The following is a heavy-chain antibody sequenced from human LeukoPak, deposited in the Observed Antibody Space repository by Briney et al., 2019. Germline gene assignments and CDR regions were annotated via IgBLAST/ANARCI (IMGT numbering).Heavy chain of an antibody. CDR1: GDSISSHY. CDR2: VFYSGNT. CDR3: ARQLYSSGSYFAPMDV. V-gene: IGHV4-59*08. J-gene: IGHJ6*03. Sequence: SETLSLTCTVSGDSISSHYWSWIRQPPGKGLEWIGYVFYSGNTNYNPSLKSRVTISLDTSKNQFSLNLSSVTAADTAVYYCARQLYSSGSYFAPMDVWGKGTTVTISS. D-gene: IGHD3-10*01.